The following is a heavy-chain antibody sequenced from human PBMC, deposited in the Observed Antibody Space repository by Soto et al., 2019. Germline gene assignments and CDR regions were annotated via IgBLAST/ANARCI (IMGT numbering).Heavy chain of an antibody. CDR1: GFTFSSYG. V-gene: IGHV3-30*18. D-gene: IGHD2-8*01. CDR2: ISYDGSNK. J-gene: IGHJ6*02. CDR3: AKDRGLMVYATSAMDV. Sequence: GGSLRLSCAASGFTFSSYGMHWVRQAPGKGLEWVAVISYDGSNKYYADSVKGRFTISRDNSKNTLYLQMNSLRAEDTAVYYCAKDRGLMVYATSAMDVWGQGTTVTVSS.